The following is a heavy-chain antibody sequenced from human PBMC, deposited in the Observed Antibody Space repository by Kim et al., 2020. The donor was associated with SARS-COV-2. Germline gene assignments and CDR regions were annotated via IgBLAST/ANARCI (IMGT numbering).Heavy chain of an antibody. CDR3: ARGAGLWFGELPEYYFDY. CDR2: ISYDGSNK. Sequence: GGSLRLSCAASGFTFSSYGMHWVRQAPGKGLEWVAVISYDGSNKYYADSVKGRFTISRDNSKNTLYLQMNSLRAEDTAVYYCARGAGLWFGELPEYYFDYRGQGTLVTVSS. D-gene: IGHD3-10*01. J-gene: IGHJ4*02. V-gene: IGHV3-33*05. CDR1: GFTFSSYG.